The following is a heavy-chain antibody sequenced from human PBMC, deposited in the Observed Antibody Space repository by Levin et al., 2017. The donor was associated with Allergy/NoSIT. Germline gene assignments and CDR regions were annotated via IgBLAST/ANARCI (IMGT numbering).Heavy chain of an antibody. CDR2: ISSSSSTI. D-gene: IGHD3-9*01. CDR3: ARDGVLRYFDWLPSDY. CDR1: GFTFSRYS. J-gene: IGHJ4*02. Sequence: GGSLRLSCAASGFTFSRYSMNWVRQAPGKGLEWVSDISSSSSTIYYADSVKGRFTISRDNAKNSLYLQMNSLRAEDTAVYYCARDGVLRYFDWLPSDYWGQGTLVTVSS. V-gene: IGHV3-48*01.